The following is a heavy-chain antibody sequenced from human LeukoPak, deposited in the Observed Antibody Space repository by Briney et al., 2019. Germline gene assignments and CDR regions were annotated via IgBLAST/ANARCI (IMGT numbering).Heavy chain of an antibody. V-gene: IGHV4-61*01. J-gene: IGHJ6*02. D-gene: IGHD3-10*01. CDR1: GGSVSSGSYY. CDR3: ARDRALWFGEFPLFYGMDV. CDR2: IYYSGST. Sequence: SETLSLTCTVSGGSVSSGSYYWSWIRQPPGKGLEWIGYIYYSGSTNYNPSLKSRVTISVDTSKNQFSLKLSSVTAADTAVYYCARDRALWFGEFPLFYGMDVWGQGTTVTVSS.